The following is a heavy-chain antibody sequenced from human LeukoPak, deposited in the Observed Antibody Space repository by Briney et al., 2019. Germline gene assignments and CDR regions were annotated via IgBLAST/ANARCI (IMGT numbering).Heavy chain of an antibody. CDR2: IYSGGST. CDR1: GFTFSSYA. Sequence: GGSLRLSCAASGFTFSSYAMSWVRQAPGKGLEWVSVIYSGGSTYYADSVKGRFTISRDNSKNTLYLQMNSLRAEDTAVYYCARAQWLPSQYYFDYWGQGTLVTVSS. CDR3: ARAQWLPSQYYFDY. J-gene: IGHJ4*02. D-gene: IGHD3-22*01. V-gene: IGHV3-53*01.